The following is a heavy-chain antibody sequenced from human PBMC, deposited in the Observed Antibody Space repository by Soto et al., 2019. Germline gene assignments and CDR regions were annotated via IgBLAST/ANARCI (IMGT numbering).Heavy chain of an antibody. CDR2: INHSGST. V-gene: IGHV4-34*01. D-gene: IGHD2-15*01. J-gene: IGHJ6*02. CDR3: ARGRGKSVASRYYYYYYGMDV. Sequence: PSETLSLTCAVYGGSLSGYYWSWIRQPPGKGLEWIGEINHSGSTNYNPSLKSRVTISVDTSKNQFSLKLSSVTAADTAVYYCARGRGKSVASRYYYYYYGMDVWGQGTTVTVSS. CDR1: GGSLSGYY.